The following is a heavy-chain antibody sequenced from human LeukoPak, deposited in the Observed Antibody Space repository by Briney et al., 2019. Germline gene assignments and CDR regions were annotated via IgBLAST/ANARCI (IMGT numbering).Heavy chain of an antibody. CDR3: ARGRQDVTMIVVVMTAVSYYLDV. Sequence: SETLSLTCAVYGGSLSGYYWTGIRQTPEKGLEWIGEMNPSGSTNYNPSLKSRVTISVDTSKNQFSLELSSVTAADTAVYYCARGRQDVTMIVVVMTAVSYYLDVWGKGTTVTVS. CDR1: GGSLSGYY. D-gene: IGHD3-22*01. V-gene: IGHV4-34*01. J-gene: IGHJ6*03. CDR2: MNPSGST.